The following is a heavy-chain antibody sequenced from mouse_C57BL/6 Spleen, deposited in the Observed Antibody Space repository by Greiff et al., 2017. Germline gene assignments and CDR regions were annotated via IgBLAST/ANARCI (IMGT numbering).Heavy chain of an antibody. CDR3: ARGDYGSPFDY. J-gene: IGHJ2*01. V-gene: IGHV1-20*01. CDR2: INPYNGDT. Sequence: VQLQQSGPELVKPGDSVQISCKASGYSFTGYFMNWVMQSHGKSLEWIGRINPYNGDTFYNQKFNGKATLTVDKSSSTAHMELRSLTSEDSAVYYCARGDYGSPFDYWGQGTTLTVSS. CDR1: GYSFTGYF. D-gene: IGHD1-1*01.